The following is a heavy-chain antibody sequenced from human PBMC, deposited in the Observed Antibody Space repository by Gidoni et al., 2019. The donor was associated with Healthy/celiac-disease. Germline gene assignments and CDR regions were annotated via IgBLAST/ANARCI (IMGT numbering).Heavy chain of an antibody. J-gene: IGHJ6*03. CDR1: GYTLTSYY. V-gene: IGHV1-46*01. D-gene: IGHD2-2*01. CDR3: ARDRIVVVPAAIIPYYMDV. CDR2: INPSGGST. Sequence: QVQLVQSGAEVKKPGASVKVSCKPSGYTLTSYYMHWVRQAPGQGLEWMGIINPSGGSTSYAQKFQGRVTMTRDTSTSTVYMELSSLRSEDTAVYYCARDRIVVVPAAIIPYYMDVWGKGTTVTVSS.